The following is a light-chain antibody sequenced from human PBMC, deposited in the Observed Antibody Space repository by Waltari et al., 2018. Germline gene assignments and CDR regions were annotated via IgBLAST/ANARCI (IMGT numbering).Light chain of an antibody. CDR1: QSIGTS. V-gene: IGKV1-39*01. J-gene: IGKJ5*01. CDR2: AAS. Sequence: DILLTQSPSSLSASVGDRVTITCRTGQSIGTSLNWYQQKPGNAPNLLIYAASSLQSGVQPRCSGSGSGIGFSLTISRLQPADFATYYCQQRYSSLPITFGQGTRREIK. CDR3: QQRYSSLPIT.